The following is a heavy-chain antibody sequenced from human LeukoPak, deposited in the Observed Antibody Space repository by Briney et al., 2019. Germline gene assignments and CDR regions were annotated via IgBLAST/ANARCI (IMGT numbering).Heavy chain of an antibody. J-gene: IGHJ6*03. CDR2: ITSAGGYK. Sequence: PGRSLRLSCGASGFTFSDYSMNWVRQAPGKGLARVASITSAGGYKYYADSVKGRFTISRDNAQNSLFLQMDSLRAEDTAVYFCATSGGFVLPNAITGNWYMDVWGRGTSVTVSS. V-gene: IGHV3-21*01. CDR1: GFTFSDYS. D-gene: IGHD2-2*01. CDR3: ATSGGFVLPNAITGNWYMDV.